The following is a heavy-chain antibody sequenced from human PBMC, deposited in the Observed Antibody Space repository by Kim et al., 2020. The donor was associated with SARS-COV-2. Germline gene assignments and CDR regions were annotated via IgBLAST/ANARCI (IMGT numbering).Heavy chain of an antibody. V-gene: IGHV4-34*01. Sequence: SETLSLTCAVFGGSLSGYHWTWIRQSPGKGLEWIGEINHSGGTNCIPSLNSRVTMSLDTSKNQFSLKLRSVTAADTAVYYCARGRAGVVPSPILGLGPYYDFYAMDVWGRGTPVTVPS. CDR1: GGSLSGYH. J-gene: IGHJ6*02. CDR3: ARGRAGVVPSPILGLGPYYDFYAMDV. CDR2: INHSGGT. D-gene: IGHD3-3*01.